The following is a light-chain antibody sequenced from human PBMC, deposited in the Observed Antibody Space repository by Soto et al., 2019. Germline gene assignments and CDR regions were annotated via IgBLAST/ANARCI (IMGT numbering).Light chain of an antibody. Sequence: PGERAPLSYRASQSISSSYFAWYQQTPGQAPRLLVYGVSSRATDVPDRFSGSGSGTDFTLTISRLEPEDFAVYYCQRYGSFGQGTKVDIK. V-gene: IGKV3-20*01. CDR2: GVS. CDR3: QRYGS. J-gene: IGKJ1*01. CDR1: QSISSSY.